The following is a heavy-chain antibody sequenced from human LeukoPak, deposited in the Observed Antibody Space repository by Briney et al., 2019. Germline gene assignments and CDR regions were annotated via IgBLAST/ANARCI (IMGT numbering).Heavy chain of an antibody. CDR3: ARAEGYDYGGNQNDY. Sequence: PSETLSLTCTVSGGSISSSSYYWGWIRQPPGKGLEWIGSIYYSGSTYYNPSLKSRVTISVDTSKNQFSLKLSSVTAADTAVYYCARAEGYDYGGNQNDYWGQGTLVTVSS. J-gene: IGHJ4*02. CDR1: GGSISSSSYY. V-gene: IGHV4-39*01. CDR2: IYYSGST. D-gene: IGHD4-23*01.